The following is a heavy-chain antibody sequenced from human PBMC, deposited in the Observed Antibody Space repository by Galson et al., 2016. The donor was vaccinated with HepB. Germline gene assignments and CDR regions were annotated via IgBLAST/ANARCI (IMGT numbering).Heavy chain of an antibody. CDR2: INLSSGSA. Sequence: SVKVSCKASGYTFTTYFIHWVRQAPGQGLEWMGIINLSSGSATYAQKFQGRVSMTRDTSASTVYMELRSLGSEDTAVYYCARSDATTGYYGNAFDIWGQGTVVTVSS. V-gene: IGHV1-46*01. CDR1: GYTFTTYF. J-gene: IGHJ3*02. D-gene: IGHD3-9*01. CDR3: ARSDATTGYYGNAFDI.